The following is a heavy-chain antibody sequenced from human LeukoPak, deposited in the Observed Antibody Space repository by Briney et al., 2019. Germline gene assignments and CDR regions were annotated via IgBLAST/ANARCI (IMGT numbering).Heavy chain of an antibody. J-gene: IGHJ4*02. CDR2: IKQDGSEK. D-gene: IGHD3-10*01. CDR1: GFTFSNYW. Sequence: QSGGSLRLSCAANGFTFSNYWMSWVRQAPGKGLEWVANIKQDGSEKYYVDSVKGRFTISRDNAKNSLYLQMNSLRAEDTAVYYCAREVEYYYGSGVDYWGQGTLVTVSS. CDR3: AREVEYYYGSGVDY. V-gene: IGHV3-7*01.